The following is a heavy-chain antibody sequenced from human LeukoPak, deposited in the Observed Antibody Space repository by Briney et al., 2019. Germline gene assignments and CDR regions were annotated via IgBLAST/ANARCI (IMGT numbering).Heavy chain of an antibody. Sequence: PSETLSLTCAVYGGSFSGYYWSWIRQPPGKGLEWIEEINHSGSTNYNPSLKSRVTISVDTSKNQFSLKLSSVTAADTAVYYCARDQGGGWGQGTLVTVSS. D-gene: IGHD4-23*01. V-gene: IGHV4-34*01. CDR2: INHSGST. CDR3: ARDQGGG. CDR1: GGSFSGYY. J-gene: IGHJ4*02.